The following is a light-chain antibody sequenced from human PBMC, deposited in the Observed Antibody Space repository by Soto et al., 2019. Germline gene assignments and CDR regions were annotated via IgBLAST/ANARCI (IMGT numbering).Light chain of an antibody. J-gene: IGLJ2*01. V-gene: IGLV2-14*03. CDR3: SSYTSSSTYVV. CDR2: DVI. CDR1: SSDVGGYNY. Sequence: QSALTQPASVSGSPGQSITISCTGTSSDVGGYNYVSWYQQHPGKAPKLMIYDVINRPSGVSNRFSGSKSGNSASLTISGLQAEDEGDYYCSSYTSSSTYVVFGGGTKLTVL.